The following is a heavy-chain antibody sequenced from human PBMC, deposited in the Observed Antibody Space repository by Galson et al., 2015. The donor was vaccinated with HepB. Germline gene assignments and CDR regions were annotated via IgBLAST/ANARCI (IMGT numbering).Heavy chain of an antibody. CDR1: GFTFSSYA. V-gene: IGHV3-23*01. CDR2: IDDGGGSR. CDR3: AKDKLLEWLLWDY. J-gene: IGHJ4*02. D-gene: IGHD3-3*01. Sequence: SLRLSCAASGFTFSSYAMSWVRQAPGKGLEWVSGIDDGGGSRHYADSVKGRFTISRDNSKNTLYLQMNSLRAEDTAVYYCAKDKLLEWLLWDYWGQGTLVTVSS.